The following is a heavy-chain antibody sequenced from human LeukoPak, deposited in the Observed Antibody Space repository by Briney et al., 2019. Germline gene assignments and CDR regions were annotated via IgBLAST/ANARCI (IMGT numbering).Heavy chain of an antibody. CDR2: IYHSGST. V-gene: IGHV4-30-2*01. Sequence: SSETLPLTCTVSGGSISSGGYYWSWIRQPPGKGLEWIGYIYHSGSTYYNPSLKSRVTISVDRSKNQFSLKLSSVTAADTAVYYCARHRLSGYYDTGGHYNFDYWGQGTLVTVSS. CDR3: ARHRLSGYYDTGGHYNFDY. J-gene: IGHJ4*02. CDR1: GGSISSGGYY. D-gene: IGHD3-22*01.